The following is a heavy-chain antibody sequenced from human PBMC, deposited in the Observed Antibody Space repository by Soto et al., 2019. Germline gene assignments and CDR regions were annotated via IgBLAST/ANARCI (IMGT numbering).Heavy chain of an antibody. Sequence: GGSLRLSCAASGCTFSSYAMSWVRQAPGKGLEWVSAISGSGGSTYYADSVKGRFTFSRDNSKNTLYLQMNSLRAEDTAVYYCAKDIGPQYEGLAPFDYWGQGTLVTVSS. D-gene: IGHD2-15*01. CDR3: AKDIGPQYEGLAPFDY. CDR1: GCTFSSYA. V-gene: IGHV3-23*01. CDR2: ISGSGGST. J-gene: IGHJ4*02.